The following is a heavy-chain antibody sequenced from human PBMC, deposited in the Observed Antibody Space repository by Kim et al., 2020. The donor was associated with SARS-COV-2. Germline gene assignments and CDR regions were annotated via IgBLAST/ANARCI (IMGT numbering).Heavy chain of an antibody. V-gene: IGHV3-21*01. Sequence: GGSLRLSCAASGFTFSSYSMNWVRQAPGKGLEWVSSISSSSSYIYYADSVKGRFTISRDNAKNSLYLQMNSLRAEDTAVYYCARAVRSGSYDYYMDVWGKGTTVTVSS. CDR3: ARAVRSGSYDYYMDV. D-gene: IGHD1-26*01. CDR2: ISSSSSYI. CDR1: GFTFSSYS. J-gene: IGHJ6*03.